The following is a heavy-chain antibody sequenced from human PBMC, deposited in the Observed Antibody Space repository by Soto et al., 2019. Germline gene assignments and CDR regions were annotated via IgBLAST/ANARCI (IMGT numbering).Heavy chain of an antibody. D-gene: IGHD2-2*01. V-gene: IGHV4-61*01. J-gene: IGHJ5*02. Sequence: PSETLSLTCTVSGGSVSSVSYYWSWIRQPPGKGLEWIGYIYYSGSTNYNPSLKSRVTMSVDTSKNQFSLKLSSVTAEDTAVYYCARYCSRVTCHGFDPWGQGTLVTVSS. CDR3: ARYCSRVTCHGFDP. CDR1: GGSVSSVSYY. CDR2: IYYSGST.